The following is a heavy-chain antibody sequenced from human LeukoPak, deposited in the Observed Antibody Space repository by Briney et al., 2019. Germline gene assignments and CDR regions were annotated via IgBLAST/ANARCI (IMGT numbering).Heavy chain of an antibody. V-gene: IGHV3-23*01. CDR1: GFTFSSYA. J-gene: IGHJ4*01. CDR2: ISGSGGST. Sequence: PGGSLRLSCAASGFTFSSYAMSWVRQAPGKGLEWVSGISGSGGSTYYADSVKGRFTISRDNSKNTLNLQVNSLRAEHTAVYYCAKDLRDIVVVGAATIFVSWGHGTLVTAS. CDR3: AKDLRDIVVVGAATIFVS. D-gene: IGHD2-15*01.